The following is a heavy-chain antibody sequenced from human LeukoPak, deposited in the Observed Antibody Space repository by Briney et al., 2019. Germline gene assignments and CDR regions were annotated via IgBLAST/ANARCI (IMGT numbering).Heavy chain of an antibody. J-gene: IGHJ4*02. CDR2: INPNSGGT. D-gene: IGHD3-16*01. V-gene: IGHV1-2*02. CDR1: GYTFTGYY. Sequence: ASVKVSCKASGYTFTGYYMHWVRQAPGQELEWMGWINPNSGGTNYAQKFQGRVTMTRDTSISTAYMELSRLRSDDTAVYYCATPFNILGGSYFDYWGQGTLVTVSS. CDR3: ATPFNILGGSYFDY.